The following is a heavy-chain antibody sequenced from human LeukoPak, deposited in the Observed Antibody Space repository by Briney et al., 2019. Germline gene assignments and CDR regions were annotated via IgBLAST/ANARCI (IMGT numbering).Heavy chain of an antibody. D-gene: IGHD3-3*01. CDR2: IIPILGIA. CDR3: ARATGVAFDI. V-gene: IGHV1-69*10. CDR1: GYTFTGYY. J-gene: IGHJ3*02. Sequence: SVKVSCKASGYTFTGYYMHWVRQAPGQGLEWMGGIIPILGIANYAQKFQGRVTITADKSTSTAYMELSSLRSEDTAVYYCARATGVAFDIWGQGTMVTVSS.